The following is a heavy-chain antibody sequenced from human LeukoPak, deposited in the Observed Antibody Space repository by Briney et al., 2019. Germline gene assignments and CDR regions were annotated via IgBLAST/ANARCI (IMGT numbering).Heavy chain of an antibody. CDR3: ARAYHSSWYLNWFDP. D-gene: IGHD6-13*01. CDR1: GYSISSGYY. CDR2: IYHSGST. Sequence: PSETLSLTCTVSGYSISSGYYWGWIRPPPGKGLEWSGSIYHSGSTYYNPSLKSRVTISVDTSNNQFSLKLSSVTAADTAVYYCARAYHSSWYLNWFDPCGQGTLVTVSS. J-gene: IGHJ5*02. V-gene: IGHV4-38-2*02.